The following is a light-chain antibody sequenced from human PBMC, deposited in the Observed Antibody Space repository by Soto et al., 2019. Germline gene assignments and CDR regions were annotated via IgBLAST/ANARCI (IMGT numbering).Light chain of an antibody. Sequence: EILMTQSPATVSVSPGERATLSCRASQSVSRNLAWYQQKPGQAPRLLIYAASTRATGVPPRFSGSGSGTEFSLTISSLQSEDFAVYYCQQYKEWPPYTFGQGTKLEI. CDR1: QSVSRN. V-gene: IGKV3-15*01. CDR2: AAS. CDR3: QQYKEWPPYT. J-gene: IGKJ2*01.